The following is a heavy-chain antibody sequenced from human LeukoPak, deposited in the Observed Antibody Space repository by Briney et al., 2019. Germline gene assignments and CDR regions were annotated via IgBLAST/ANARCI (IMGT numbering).Heavy chain of an antibody. CDR3: ARAPSSYGSPYMDV. D-gene: IGHD1-26*01. Sequence: SETLSPTCTVSGGSISSYYWSWIRQPAGKGLEWIGRIYTSGSTNYNPSLKSRVTMSVDTSKNQFSLKLSSVTAADTAVYYCARAPSSYGSPYMDVWGKGTTVTVSS. J-gene: IGHJ6*03. V-gene: IGHV4-4*07. CDR2: IYTSGST. CDR1: GGSISSYY.